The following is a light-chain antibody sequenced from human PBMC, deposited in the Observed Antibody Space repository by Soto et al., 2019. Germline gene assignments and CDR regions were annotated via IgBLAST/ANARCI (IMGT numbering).Light chain of an antibody. V-gene: IGLV1-47*01. Sequence: QSVLTQPPSASGTPGQRVTISCSGSSSNIGNHYVYWYQHLPGTAPKLLIYRNNQRPSGVPDRFSGSHSGTSGSLAISGLRSEDEADYYCAAWDDSLSDYVFGTGTKLTVL. CDR2: RNN. J-gene: IGLJ1*01. CDR3: AAWDDSLSDYV. CDR1: SSNIGNHY.